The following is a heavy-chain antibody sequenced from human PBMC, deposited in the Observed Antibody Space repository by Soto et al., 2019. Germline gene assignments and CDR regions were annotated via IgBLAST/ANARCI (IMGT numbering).Heavy chain of an antibody. D-gene: IGHD3-10*01. CDR3: AKGPVESSTYYYYGMDV. Sequence: GGSLRLSCAASGFTFSSYAMSWVRQAPGKGLEWVSAISGSGGSTYYADSVKGRFTISRDNSKNTLYLQMNSLRAEDTAVYYCAKGPVESSTYYYYGMDVWGQGTTVTVSS. V-gene: IGHV3-23*01. J-gene: IGHJ6*02. CDR1: GFTFSSYA. CDR2: ISGSGGST.